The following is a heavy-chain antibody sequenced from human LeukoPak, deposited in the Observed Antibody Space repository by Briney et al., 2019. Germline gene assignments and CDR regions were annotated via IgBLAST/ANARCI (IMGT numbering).Heavy chain of an antibody. V-gene: IGHV3-7*01. CDR1: GFSISSYW. D-gene: IGHD5-24*01. J-gene: IGHJ4*01. CDR3: ARGGRDGGSLFNDY. Sequence: GGSLRLSCAASGFSISSYWMSWVRQAPGKGLEWVANIQQDGSEKYYVDSVKGRFTISRDNAKNSLYLQMNSLRAEDTAVYYCARGGRDGGSLFNDYWGQGTLVTVSS. CDR2: IQQDGSEK.